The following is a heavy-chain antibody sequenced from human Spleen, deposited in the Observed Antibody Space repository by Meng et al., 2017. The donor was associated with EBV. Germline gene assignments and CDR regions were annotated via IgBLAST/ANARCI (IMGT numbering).Heavy chain of an antibody. CDR1: VGSGSGYYW. CDR3: ARGRGGYYIFDY. J-gene: IGHJ4*02. D-gene: IGHD3-22*01. V-gene: IGHV4-4*02. Sequence: QVPRQEAGPGLLKPSGPLSLTCTVSVGSGSGYYWYSWVRQPPGKGLEWIGEIYHSGRTNYNPSLKSRATISADKSETQFSLNLKSVTAADTAVYYCARGRGGYYIFDYWGQGTLVTVSS. CDR2: IYHSGRT.